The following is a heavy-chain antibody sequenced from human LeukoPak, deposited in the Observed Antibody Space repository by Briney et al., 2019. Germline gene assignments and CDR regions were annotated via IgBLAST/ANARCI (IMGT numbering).Heavy chain of an antibody. V-gene: IGHV4-34*01. D-gene: IGHD6-13*01. CDR3: ARGDIAAAGNDY. J-gene: IGHJ4*02. CDR1: GGSFSGYY. CDR2: INHSGST. Sequence: SETLSLICAVYGGSFSGYYWSWIRQPPGKGLEWIGEINHSGSTNYNPSLKSRVTISVDTSKNQFSLKLRSVTAADTAVYYCARGDIAAAGNDYWGQGTLVTVSS.